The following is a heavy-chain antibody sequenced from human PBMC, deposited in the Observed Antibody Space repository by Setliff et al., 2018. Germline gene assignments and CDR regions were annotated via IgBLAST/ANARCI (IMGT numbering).Heavy chain of an antibody. V-gene: IGHV1-18*04. D-gene: IGHD2-2*01. CDR2: ISPYTGNT. CDR1: GYIFAGYY. Sequence: ASVKVSCKASGYIFAGYYMHWVRQTPGQGLEWMGWISPYTGNTFYAPQFQGRVIMTTDTSAKTAYMDLRSLRSDDTAVYYCERLVRYCSTTSCQRTSGDDFWGLGTLVTVSS. CDR3: ERLVRYCSTTSCQRTSGDDF. J-gene: IGHJ4*02.